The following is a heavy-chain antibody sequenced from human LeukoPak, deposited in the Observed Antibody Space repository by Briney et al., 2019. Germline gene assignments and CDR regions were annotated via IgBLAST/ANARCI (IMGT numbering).Heavy chain of an antibody. V-gene: IGHV1-18*01. CDR3: PRVSPYYDFWSGYYTDY. Sequence: ASVKVSCKASGYTFTSYGISWVRQAPGQGLEWMGWISAYNGNINYAQKLQGRVTMTTDTSTSTAYMELRSLRSDDTAVYYCPRVSPYYDFWSGYYTDYWGQGTLVTVSS. J-gene: IGHJ4*02. CDR1: GYTFTSYG. CDR2: ISAYNGNI. D-gene: IGHD3-3*01.